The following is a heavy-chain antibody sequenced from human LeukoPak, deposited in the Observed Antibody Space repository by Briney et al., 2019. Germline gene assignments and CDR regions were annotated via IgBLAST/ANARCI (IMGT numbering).Heavy chain of an antibody. J-gene: IGHJ4*02. V-gene: IGHV5-51*01. CDR2: IYPGDSDT. CDR3: ARRGSGWYVDY. CDR1: GXTFTSYC. D-gene: IGHD6-19*01. Sequence: GESLKISSKGSGXTFTSYCIGWVRQMPGKGLERMGIIYPGDSDTRYSPSFQGQVSISVDKSISTAYLQWSSLKASDSAMYYCARRGSGWYVDYWGQGTLVTVSS.